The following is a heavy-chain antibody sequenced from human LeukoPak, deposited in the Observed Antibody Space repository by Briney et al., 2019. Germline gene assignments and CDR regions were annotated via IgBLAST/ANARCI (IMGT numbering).Heavy chain of an antibody. CDR2: IRSKAYGGTT. J-gene: IGHJ5*02. Sequence: GGSLRLSCTASGFTFGDYVMSWVRQAPGKGLEWVGFIRSKAYGGTTKNAASVKGRFTISRDDSRSIAYLQMNSLKTEDTAVYYCAKLPGYSGSLNWFDPWGQGTLVTVSS. CDR3: AKLPGYSGSLNWFDP. CDR1: GFTFGDYV. V-gene: IGHV3-49*04. D-gene: IGHD1-26*01.